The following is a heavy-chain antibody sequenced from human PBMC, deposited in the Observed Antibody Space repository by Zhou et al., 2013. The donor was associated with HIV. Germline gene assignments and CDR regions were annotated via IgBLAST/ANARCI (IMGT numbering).Heavy chain of an antibody. CDR1: GFTFTSSA. D-gene: IGHD2-8*01. CDR2: IVVGSGNT. CDR3: ARVRYCTNGVCSRYYYYMDV. Sequence: QMQLVQSGPEVKKPGTSVKVSCKASGFTFTSSAMQWVRQARGQRLEWIGWIVVGSGNTNYAQKFQGRVTITTDESTSTAYMELSSLRSEDTAVYYCARVRYCTNGVCSRYYYYMDVWGKGTTVTVSS. V-gene: IGHV1-58*02. J-gene: IGHJ6*03.